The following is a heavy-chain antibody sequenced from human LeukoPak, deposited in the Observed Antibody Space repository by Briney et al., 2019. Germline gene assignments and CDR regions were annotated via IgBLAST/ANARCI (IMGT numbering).Heavy chain of an antibody. D-gene: IGHD2-8*02. J-gene: IGHJ6*02. V-gene: IGHV4-31*03. CDR3: ARDPGVGGGVSGQEYGMDV. CDR2: IYYSGST. CDR1: GGSISSGGYY. Sequence: SETLSLTCTVSGGSISSGGYYWSWIRQHPGKGLEWIGYIYYSGSTYYNPSLKSRVTISVDTSKNQFSLKLSSVTAADTAVYYCARDPGVGGGVSGQEYGMDVGGQGTTVTVSS.